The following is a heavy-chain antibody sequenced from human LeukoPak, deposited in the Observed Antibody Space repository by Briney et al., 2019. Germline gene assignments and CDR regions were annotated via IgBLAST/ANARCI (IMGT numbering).Heavy chain of an antibody. CDR1: GFTFEDYA. D-gene: IGHD3-10*01. Sequence: GGSLRLSCTSSGFTFEDYALTWLRQAPGKGLEWLGFIRTKFYGGTADYAASAKDRFTISRDDYKNIAYLQMDGLKSEDTALYYCARVGRDRGFDIWGQGTAVTVSS. J-gene: IGHJ3*02. CDR2: IRTKFYGGTA. CDR3: ARVGRDRGFDI. V-gene: IGHV3-49*03.